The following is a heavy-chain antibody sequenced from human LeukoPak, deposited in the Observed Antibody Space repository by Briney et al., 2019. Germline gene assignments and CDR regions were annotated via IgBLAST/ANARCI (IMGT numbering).Heavy chain of an antibody. V-gene: IGHV3-30*02. Sequence: GGSLRLSCAASGFTFSSYGMHWVRQAPGKGLEWVAVIRYDGSNKYYADSVKGRFTISRDNSKNTLYLQMNSLRAEDTAVYYCAKDYIGYSYGIFDYWGQGTLVTVSS. CDR1: GFTFSSYG. CDR3: AKDYIGYSYGIFDY. CDR2: IRYDGSNK. D-gene: IGHD5-18*01. J-gene: IGHJ4*02.